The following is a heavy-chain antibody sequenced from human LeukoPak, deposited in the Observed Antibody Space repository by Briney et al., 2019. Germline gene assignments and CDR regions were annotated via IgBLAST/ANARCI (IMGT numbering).Heavy chain of an antibody. Sequence: SETLSLTCAVYGGSFSGYYWSWIRQPPGKGLEWIGYIYYSGSTNYNPSLKSRVTISVDTSKNQFSLKLSSVTAADTAVYYCARVRITMIVVAHAMDAFDIWGQGTMVTVSS. D-gene: IGHD3-22*01. CDR2: IYYSGST. V-gene: IGHV4-59*01. CDR3: ARVRITMIVVAHAMDAFDI. CDR1: GGSFSGYY. J-gene: IGHJ3*02.